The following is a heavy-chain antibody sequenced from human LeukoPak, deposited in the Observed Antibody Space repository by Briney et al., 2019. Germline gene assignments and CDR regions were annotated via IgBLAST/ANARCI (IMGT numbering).Heavy chain of an antibody. V-gene: IGHV1-2*02. D-gene: IGHD3-22*01. Sequence: ASVKVSCEASGYTFTGYYMHWVRQAPGQGLEWMGWINPNSGGTNYAQKFQGRVTMTRDTSISTAYMELSRLRSDDTAVYYCARGWWYDSSGYYSADDYYFDYWGQGTLVTVSS. J-gene: IGHJ4*02. CDR1: GYTFTGYY. CDR2: INPNSGGT. CDR3: ARGWWYDSSGYYSADDYYFDY.